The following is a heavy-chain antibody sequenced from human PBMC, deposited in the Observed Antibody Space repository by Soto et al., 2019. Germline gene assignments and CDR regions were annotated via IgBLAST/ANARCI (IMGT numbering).Heavy chain of an antibody. Sequence: PSDTLSLTCTVSGGSISSGGYYWSWIRQHPGKGLEWIGYIYYSGSTYYNPSLKSRVTISVDTSKNQFSLKLSSVTAADTAVYYCARGHRPETLSWFDPWGQGTLVTVSS. J-gene: IGHJ5*02. CDR3: ARGHRPETLSWFDP. CDR1: GGSISSGGYY. CDR2: IYYSGST. V-gene: IGHV4-31*03.